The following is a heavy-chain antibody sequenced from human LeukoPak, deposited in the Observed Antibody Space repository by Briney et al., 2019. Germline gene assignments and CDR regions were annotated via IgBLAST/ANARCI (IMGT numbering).Heavy chain of an antibody. CDR1: GGSISSGSYY. D-gene: IGHD3-22*01. Sequence: SQTLSLTCNVSGGSISSGSYYWSWIRQHPGKGLEWIGYIYYKGSTYYTPSLKSRVTISIDTSKNQFSLKLSSVTAADTAVYYCARGGYGTFDIWGQGTMVTVSS. CDR2: IYYKGST. V-gene: IGHV4-31*03. CDR3: ARGGYGTFDI. J-gene: IGHJ3*02.